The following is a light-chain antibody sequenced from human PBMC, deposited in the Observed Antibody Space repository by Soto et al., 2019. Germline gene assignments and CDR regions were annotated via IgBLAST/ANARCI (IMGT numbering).Light chain of an antibody. CDR3: QQRACSST. J-gene: IGKJ5*01. V-gene: IGKV3-11*01. Sequence: EIVLTQAPVILSLSPGESATLSCRASQTVSNKLAWYHQKPDQAPRRLIYDASRGVTGIPARFSGSGSGTDFILTLSRLTPDDYADYYCQQRACSSTFGQGKQLE. CDR2: DAS. CDR1: QTVSNK.